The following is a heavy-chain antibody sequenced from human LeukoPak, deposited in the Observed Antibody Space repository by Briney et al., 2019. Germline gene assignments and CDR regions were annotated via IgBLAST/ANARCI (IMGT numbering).Heavy chain of an antibody. D-gene: IGHD3-16*02. Sequence: SETLSLTCTVSGGSISSGDYYWSWIRQPPGKGLEWIGFIYYSGSTYYNPSLKSRVTISVDTSKNQFSLNLSSVTAADTAVYYCARAGYVWGSYRPYFDYWGQGTLVTVSS. V-gene: IGHV4-30-4*08. CDR3: ARAGYVWGSYRPYFDY. J-gene: IGHJ4*02. CDR1: GGSISSGDYY. CDR2: IYYSGST.